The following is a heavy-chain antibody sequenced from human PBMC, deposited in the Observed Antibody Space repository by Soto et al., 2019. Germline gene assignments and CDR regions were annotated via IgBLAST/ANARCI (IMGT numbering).Heavy chain of an antibody. CDR1: GFTFSSFA. D-gene: IGHD1-7*01. J-gene: IGHJ4*02. V-gene: IGHV3-23*01. CDR2: ISGSGSTT. Sequence: EVQLLESGGDLVQPGGSLRLSCAASGFTFSSFAMSWVRQAPGKGLEWVSAISGSGSTTFYADSVKGRFAISRDNSKNTVYLQMDSLRAEDTALYYCAKARSVITGTTRSLDYWGQGTLVTVSS. CDR3: AKARSVITGTTRSLDY.